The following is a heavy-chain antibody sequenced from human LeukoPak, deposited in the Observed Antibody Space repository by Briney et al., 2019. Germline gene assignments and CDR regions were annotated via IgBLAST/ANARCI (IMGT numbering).Heavy chain of an antibody. CDR2: INQDGSER. Sequence: GGSLRLSCAASGFTVSSNYMSWLRQAPGKGLEWVANINQDGSERHYADSVEGRFVISRDNDKNSVSLQLNSPRVEDTAVYYCARADSFSWYGTWGQGTLVTVSS. CDR3: ARADSFSWYGT. V-gene: IGHV3-7*01. J-gene: IGHJ4*02. CDR1: GFTVSSNY. D-gene: IGHD3-9*01.